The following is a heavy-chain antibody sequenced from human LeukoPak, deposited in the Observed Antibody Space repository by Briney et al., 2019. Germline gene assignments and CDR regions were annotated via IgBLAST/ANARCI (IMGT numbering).Heavy chain of an antibody. CDR3: AWEFTLAQ. Sequence: GGSLRLSCAASEFTFRNYWMTWVRQAPGKGPEWVANISPDGSDKYYLDSVEGRFTISRDNAKNLLYLQMNSLRAEDTSIYYCAWEFTLAQWGQGTMVTVYS. CDR1: EFTFRNYW. CDR2: ISPDGSDK. J-gene: IGHJ3*01. V-gene: IGHV3-7*01.